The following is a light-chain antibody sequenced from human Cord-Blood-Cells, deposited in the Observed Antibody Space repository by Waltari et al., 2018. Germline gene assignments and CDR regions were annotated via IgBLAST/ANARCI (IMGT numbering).Light chain of an antibody. Sequence: AIQLTQSPSSLYASVGDRVTITCRASQGISSALAWYQQKPGKAPKLLIYDASSLESGVPSRFSGSGSGTDFTLTISSLQPEDFATYYCQQFNSYPLLTFGGGTKVEIK. CDR1: QGISSA. CDR3: QQFNSYPLLT. V-gene: IGKV1-13*02. CDR2: DAS. J-gene: IGKJ4*01.